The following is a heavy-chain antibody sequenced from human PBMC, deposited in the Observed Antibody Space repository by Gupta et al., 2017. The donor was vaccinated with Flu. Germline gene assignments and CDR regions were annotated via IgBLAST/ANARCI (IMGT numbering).Heavy chain of an antibody. Sequence: RRLSCAACGFTFSSCYVQWVRQAPEEGLVRASRINPDGRSTAYAECVKGRFTSSRDNAKNTLLRQMNRLGDDDTAVDYCATVTGGGWGQGTLVTVSS. CDR1: GFTFSSCY. J-gene: IGHJ4*02. CDR2: INPDGRST. CDR3: ATVTGGG. D-gene: IGHD4-17*01. V-gene: IGHV3-74*03.